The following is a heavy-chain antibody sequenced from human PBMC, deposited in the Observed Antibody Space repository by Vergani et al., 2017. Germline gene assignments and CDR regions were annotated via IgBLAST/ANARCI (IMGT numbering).Heavy chain of an antibody. CDR1: GYTFTDYF. Sequence: QVQLVQSGAEVKKPGASVKVSCKASGYTFTDYFMHWVRQAPGQGLEWMGWINPNSGGTNYAQKFQGRVTMTRDTSISTAYMGLSNLRSDDTAVYYCARVGTSYNRDYFDYWGQGTLVTVSS. J-gene: IGHJ4*02. V-gene: IGHV1-2*02. CDR2: INPNSGGT. CDR3: ARVGTSYNRDYFDY. D-gene: IGHD2-2*01.